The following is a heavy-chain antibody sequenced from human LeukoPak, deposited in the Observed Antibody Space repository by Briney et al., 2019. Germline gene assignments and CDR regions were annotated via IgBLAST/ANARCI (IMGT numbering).Heavy chain of an antibody. CDR2: IYTSGST. CDR3: ARDSRIVGATGYFDY. Sequence: SETLSLTCTVSGGSISSYYWSWIRQPAGKGLEWIGRIYTSGSTYYNPSLKSRVTMSVDTSKNQFSLKLSSVTAADTAVYYCARDSRIVGATGYFDYWGQGTLVTVSS. D-gene: IGHD1-26*01. CDR1: GGSISSYY. J-gene: IGHJ4*02. V-gene: IGHV4-4*07.